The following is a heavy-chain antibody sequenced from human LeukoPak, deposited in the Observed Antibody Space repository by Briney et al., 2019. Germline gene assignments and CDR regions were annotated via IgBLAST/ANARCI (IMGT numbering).Heavy chain of an antibody. CDR1: GGSISSSSYY. J-gene: IGHJ4*02. V-gene: IGHV4-39*01. CDR3: ARHMEPTSYGDPSRADY. D-gene: IGHD4-17*01. CDR2: IYYSGST. Sequence: KSSETLSFTCTVSGGSISSSSYYWGWIRQPPGKGLEWIGSIYYSGSTYYNPSLKSRVTISVDTSKNQFSLKLSSVTAADTAVYYCARHMEPTSYGDPSRADYWGQGTLVTVSS.